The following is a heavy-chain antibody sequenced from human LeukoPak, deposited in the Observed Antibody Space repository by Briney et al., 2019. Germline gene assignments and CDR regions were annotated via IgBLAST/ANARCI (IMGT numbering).Heavy chain of an antibody. D-gene: IGHD5-24*01. CDR3: ARLEMATITSFDY. J-gene: IGHJ4*02. V-gene: IGHV5-51*01. Sequence: GESLKISCKGSGYSFSTDWIGWVRQMPGKGLEWMGIIYIGDSETRYSPSFQGQVTISADKSISTAYLQWSGLKASDTAMYYCARLEMATITSFDYWAREPWSPSRQ. CDR2: IYIGDSET. CDR1: GYSFSTDW.